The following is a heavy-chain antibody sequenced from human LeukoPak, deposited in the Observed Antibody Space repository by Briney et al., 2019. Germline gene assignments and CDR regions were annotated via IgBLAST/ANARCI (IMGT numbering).Heavy chain of an antibody. CDR2: IFSGGST. CDR1: GFTVSSYS. J-gene: IGHJ4*02. CDR3: ARASSNSWHNYFDY. V-gene: IGHV3-53*01. Sequence: PGGSLRLSCAASGFTVSSYSMSWVRQAPGKGLEWVSLIFSGGSTYYTDSVKGRFTISRDKSNNTLYLQINSLRTEDTAVYYCARASSNSWHNYFDYWGQGTLVTVFS. D-gene: IGHD6-13*01.